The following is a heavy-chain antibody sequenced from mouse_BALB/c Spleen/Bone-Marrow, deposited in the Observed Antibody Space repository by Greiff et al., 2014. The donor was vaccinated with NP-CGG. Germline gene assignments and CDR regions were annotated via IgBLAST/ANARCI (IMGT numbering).Heavy chain of an antibody. V-gene: IGHV5-17*02. CDR2: ISSGSSAI. Sequence: VKLMEFGGGLVQPGGSRKLSCAASGFTFSSFGMHWVRQAPERGLEWVAYISSGSSAIFYADTVKGRFTISRDNPKNTLFLQMTSLRSEDTAMYYCTRGGNWEDFDYWGQGTTLTVSS. CDR1: GFTFSSFG. J-gene: IGHJ2*01. D-gene: IGHD4-1*01. CDR3: TRGGNWEDFDY.